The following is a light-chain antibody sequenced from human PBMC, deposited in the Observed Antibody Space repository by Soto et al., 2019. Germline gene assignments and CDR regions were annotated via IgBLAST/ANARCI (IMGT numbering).Light chain of an antibody. J-gene: IGKJ1*01. V-gene: IGKV4-1*01. Sequence: DIVMTQSPDSLAVSLGERATINCKSSQSLLYTSNNKNYLAWYRQKPGQPPELLLYWASTRESGVPDRFSGSGSGTDFTLTISSLQAEDVAVYYCQQYYSNSGTFGQGTKVEIK. CDR1: QSLLYTSNNKNY. CDR2: WAS. CDR3: QQYYSNSGT.